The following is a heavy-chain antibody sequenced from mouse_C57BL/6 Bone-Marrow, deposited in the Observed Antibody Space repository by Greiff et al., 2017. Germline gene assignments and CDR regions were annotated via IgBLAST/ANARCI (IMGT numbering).Heavy chain of an antibody. CDR1: GFNIKDDY. Sequence: EVQLQQSGAELVRPGASVKLSCTASGFNIKDDYMHWVKQRPEQGLEWIGWIDPENGDTEYASKFQGKATITADTSSNTAYLQLSSRTSEDTAVYYCTTTMVTTGGPWFAYWGQGTLVTVSA. CDR3: TTTMVTTGGPWFAY. J-gene: IGHJ3*01. D-gene: IGHD2-2*01. V-gene: IGHV14-4*01. CDR2: IDPENGDT.